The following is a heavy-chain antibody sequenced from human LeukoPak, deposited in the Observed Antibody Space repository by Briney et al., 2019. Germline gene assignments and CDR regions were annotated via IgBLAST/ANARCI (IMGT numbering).Heavy chain of an antibody. J-gene: IGHJ4*02. CDR1: GKTLSDLS. D-gene: IGHD5-18*01. CDR2: SDPKDGER. V-gene: IGHV1-24*01. CDR3: VTGFTTMAVDYFDY. Sequence: GASVKVTCKVSGKTLSDLSIHWLRQPPGKGLEWLGGSDPKDGERIYAQMFQGRVTMTEDTSIDTPYMELSSLRSEDTAVYYCVTGFTTMAVDYFDYWGQGTLVTVSP.